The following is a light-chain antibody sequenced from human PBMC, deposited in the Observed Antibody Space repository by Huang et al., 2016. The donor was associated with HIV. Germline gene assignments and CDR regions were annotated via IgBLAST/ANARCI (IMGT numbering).Light chain of an antibody. J-gene: IGKJ5*01. CDR1: HSVSSN. V-gene: IGKV3-15*01. Sequence: ERVMTQSPATLSVAPGERVTLSCRASHSVSSNLAWYQQKPGQAPRLLSHGASTRATGIPARFSGSGSGKEFTLAISSLQSEDSGVYFCQQYDNWPLTFGQGTRLEIK. CDR2: GAS. CDR3: QQYDNWPLT.